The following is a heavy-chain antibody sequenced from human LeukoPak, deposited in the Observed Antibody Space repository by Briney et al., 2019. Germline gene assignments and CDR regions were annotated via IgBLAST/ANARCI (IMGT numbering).Heavy chain of an antibody. Sequence: PSETLSLTCTVSGGSISSSSYYWGWIRQPPGKGLEWIGSIYYSGTTYYNPSLKSRVTISVDTSKNQFSLRLSSVTAADTAVYYCAGEVDAAAAYNWFDPWGQGTLVTVSS. CDR2: IYYSGTT. V-gene: IGHV4-39*07. CDR1: GGSISSSSYY. J-gene: IGHJ5*02. CDR3: AGEVDAAAAYNWFDP. D-gene: IGHD2-2*01.